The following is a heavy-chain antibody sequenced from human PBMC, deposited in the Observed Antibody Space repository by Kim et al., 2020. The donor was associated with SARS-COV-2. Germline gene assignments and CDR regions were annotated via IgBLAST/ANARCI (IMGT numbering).Heavy chain of an antibody. V-gene: IGHV3-11*01. Sequence: GGSLRLSCAASGFTFSDYYMSWIRQAPGKGLEWVSYISSSGSTIYYADSVKGRFTISRDNAKNSLYLQMNSLRAEDTAVYYCARETVTTRSGYYYYYYGMDVWGQGTTVTVSS. D-gene: IGHD4-17*01. CDR3: ARETVTTRSGYYYYYYGMDV. J-gene: IGHJ6*02. CDR2: ISSSGSTI. CDR1: GFTFSDYY.